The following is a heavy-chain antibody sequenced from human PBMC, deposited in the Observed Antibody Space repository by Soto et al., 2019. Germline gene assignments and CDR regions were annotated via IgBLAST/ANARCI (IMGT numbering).Heavy chain of an antibody. CDR3: ARDRLEWLPDYYYGMDV. CDR2: ISAYNGNT. D-gene: IGHD3-3*01. V-gene: IGHV1-18*01. CDR1: GYTFTSYG. J-gene: IGHJ6*02. Sequence: ASVKVSCKASGYTFTSYGISWVRQAPGQGLEWMGWISAYNGNTNYAQKLQGRVNMTTDTSTSTAYMELRSLRSDDTAVYYCARDRLEWLPDYYYGMDVWGQGTTVTVSS.